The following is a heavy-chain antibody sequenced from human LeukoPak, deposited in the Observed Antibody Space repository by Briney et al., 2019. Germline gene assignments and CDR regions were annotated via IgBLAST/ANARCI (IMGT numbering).Heavy chain of an antibody. D-gene: IGHD6-13*01. V-gene: IGHV4-4*07. J-gene: IGHJ5*02. CDR2: IYTSGST. CDR1: GGSISSYY. Sequence: PSETLSLTCTVSGGSISSYYWSWIRQPAGKGLEWIGRIYTSGSTNYNPSLKSRVTMSVDTSKNQFSLKLSSVTAADTAVYYCAREFIAAAGTSWFDPWGQGTLVTVSS. CDR3: AREFIAAAGTSWFDP.